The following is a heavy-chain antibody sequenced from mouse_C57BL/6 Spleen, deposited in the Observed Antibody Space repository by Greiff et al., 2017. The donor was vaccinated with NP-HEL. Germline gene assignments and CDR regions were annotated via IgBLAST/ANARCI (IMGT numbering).Heavy chain of an antibody. Sequence: QVQLQQSGAELMKPGASVKLSCKATGYTFTGYWIEWVKQRPGHGLEWIGEILPGSGSTNYNEKFKGKATFTADTSSNTAYMQLSSLTTEDSAIYDCARLVSVMEAWFAYWGQGTLVTVSA. V-gene: IGHV1-9*01. CDR2: ILPGSGST. D-gene: IGHD2-3*01. CDR3: ARLVSVMEAWFAY. CDR1: GYTFTGYW. J-gene: IGHJ3*01.